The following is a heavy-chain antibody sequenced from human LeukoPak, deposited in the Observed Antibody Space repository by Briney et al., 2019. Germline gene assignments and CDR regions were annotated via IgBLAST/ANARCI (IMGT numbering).Heavy chain of an antibody. CDR1: TFTFSSYG. D-gene: IGHD3-22*01. V-gene: IGHV3-23*01. Sequence: GGSLRLSCAASTFTFSSYGMHWVRQAPGKGLEWVSAISGSGGSTYYADSVKGRFTISRDNSKNTLYLQMNSLRAEDTAVYYCAKDSTYYYDSSGLPRVWGQGTLVTVSS. CDR3: AKDSTYYYDSSGLPRV. J-gene: IGHJ4*02. CDR2: ISGSGGST.